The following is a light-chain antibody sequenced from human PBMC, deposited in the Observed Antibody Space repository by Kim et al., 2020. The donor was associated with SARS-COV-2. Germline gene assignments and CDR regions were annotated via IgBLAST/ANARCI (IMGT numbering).Light chain of an antibody. CDR3: QQSYSTPWT. J-gene: IGKJ1*01. CDR1: QSIRSN. CDR2: GAA. Sequence: ASVGDRVTITCRASQSIRSNLNWYQQKPGKAPNLLIYGAARLQSGVPSRFSGSGSGTDFTLTISSLQPEDFATYYCQQSYSTPWTFGQGTKVDIK. V-gene: IGKV1-39*01.